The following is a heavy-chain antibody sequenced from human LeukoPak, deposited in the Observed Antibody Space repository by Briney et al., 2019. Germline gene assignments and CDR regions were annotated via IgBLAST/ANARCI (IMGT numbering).Heavy chain of an antibody. D-gene: IGHD6-6*01. J-gene: IGHJ4*02. CDR3: ARGAEYSSSSPFGY. Sequence: PGGSLRLSCAASGFTLSSYSMNWVRQAPGKGLEWVSYISSSSSTIYYADSVKGRFTISRDNAKNSMYLQMNSLRAEDTAVYYCARGAEYSSSSPFGYWGQGTLVTVSS. V-gene: IGHV3-48*04. CDR1: GFTLSSYS. CDR2: ISSSSSTI.